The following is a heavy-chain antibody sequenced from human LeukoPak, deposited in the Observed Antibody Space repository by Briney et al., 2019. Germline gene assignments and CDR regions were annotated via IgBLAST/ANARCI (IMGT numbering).Heavy chain of an antibody. CDR1: GGTFSSYA. V-gene: IGHV1-69*04. CDR2: IIPILGIA. Sequence: GSSVKVSCKASGGTFSSYAISWVRQAPGQGLEWMGRIIPILGIANYAQKFQGRVTITADKSTSTAYMELSSLRSEDTAVYYCARDAAVIIYYYGMDVWGQGTTVTVSS. CDR3: ARDAAVIIYYYGMDV. J-gene: IGHJ6*02. D-gene: IGHD3-3*01.